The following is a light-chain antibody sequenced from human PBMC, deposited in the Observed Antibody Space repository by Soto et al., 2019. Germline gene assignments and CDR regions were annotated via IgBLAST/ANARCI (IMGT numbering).Light chain of an antibody. CDR3: QQYSDWPPWT. J-gene: IGKJ1*01. CDR1: QSIHIR. Sequence: EIVMTQSPATMSVSPGARAPLSGPASQSIHIRLAWYQQKPGQAPRLLIYGASTRAAGIPERFRGSGSGTEFTLTIKSLQSDDFAVYYCQQYSDWPPWTVGQGNKVDIK. CDR2: GAS. V-gene: IGKV3-15*01.